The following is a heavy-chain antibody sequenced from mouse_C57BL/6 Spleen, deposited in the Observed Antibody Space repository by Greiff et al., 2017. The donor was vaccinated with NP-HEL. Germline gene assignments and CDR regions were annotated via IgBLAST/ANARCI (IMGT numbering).Heavy chain of an antibody. J-gene: IGHJ4*01. CDR3: ARRVYGYVLYAMDY. V-gene: IGHV1-55*01. Sequence: VQLQQSGAELVKPGASVKMSCKASGYTFTSYWITWVKQRPGQGLEWIGDIYPGSGSTNYNEKFKSKATLTVDTSSSTAYMQLSSLKSEDSAVYYCARRVYGYVLYAMDYWGQGTSVTVSS. D-gene: IGHD2-2*01. CDR2: IYPGSGST. CDR1: GYTFTSYW.